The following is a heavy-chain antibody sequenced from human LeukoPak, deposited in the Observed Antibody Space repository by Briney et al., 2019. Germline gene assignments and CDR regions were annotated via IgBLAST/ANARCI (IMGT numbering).Heavy chain of an antibody. CDR1: GGSFSGYY. D-gene: IGHD3-10*01. Sequence: KPSETLSLTCAVYGGSFSGYYWSWIRQPPGKGLEWIGEINHSGTTYYNPSLESRATISEDTSKNQFSLTLRSVTAADTAVYYCARQISDYYYYYIDVWGKGTTVTVSS. CDR2: INHSGTT. V-gene: IGHV4-34*01. J-gene: IGHJ6*03. CDR3: ARQISDYYYYYIDV.